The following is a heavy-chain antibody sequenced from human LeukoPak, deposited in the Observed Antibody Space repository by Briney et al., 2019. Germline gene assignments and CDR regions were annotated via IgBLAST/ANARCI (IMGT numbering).Heavy chain of an antibody. Sequence: GGSLRLSCAASGFTFSDYYMSWIRQAPGKGLEWVGRIKSKTDGGTTDYAAPVKGRFTISRDDSKNTLYLQMNSLKTGDTAVYYCTTDDYYYGMDVWGQGTTVTVSS. CDR1: GFTFSDYY. CDR3: TTDDYYYGMDV. J-gene: IGHJ6*02. CDR2: IKSKTDGGTT. V-gene: IGHV3-15*01.